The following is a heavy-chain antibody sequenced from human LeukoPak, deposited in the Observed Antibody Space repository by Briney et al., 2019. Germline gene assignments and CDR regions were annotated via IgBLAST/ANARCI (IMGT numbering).Heavy chain of an antibody. D-gene: IGHD3-22*01. Sequence: GGSLRLSCAASGFTFSNYALNWVRRAPGKGLEWVSGISGSGGSTYYADSVRGRFTISRDNSKNTLYLHMNSLRAEDTAVYYCAKSSMIVGGTFDYWGQGTLVTVSS. CDR3: AKSSMIVGGTFDY. CDR2: ISGSGGST. CDR1: GFTFSNYA. J-gene: IGHJ4*02. V-gene: IGHV3-23*01.